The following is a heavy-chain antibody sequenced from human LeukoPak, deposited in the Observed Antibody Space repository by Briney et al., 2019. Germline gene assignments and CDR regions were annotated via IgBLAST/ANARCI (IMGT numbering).Heavy chain of an antibody. Sequence: SETLSLTCAVSGGSISSSNWWSWVRQPPGKGLEWIGEIYHIGNTNYNPSLKSRVTISVDKSKNQFSLKLNSVTAADTAVYYCATVRADGDYYYYMDVWGKGTTVTISS. J-gene: IGHJ6*03. CDR2: IYHIGNT. V-gene: IGHV4-4*02. D-gene: IGHD6-13*01. CDR3: ATVRADGDYYYYMDV. CDR1: GGSISSSNW.